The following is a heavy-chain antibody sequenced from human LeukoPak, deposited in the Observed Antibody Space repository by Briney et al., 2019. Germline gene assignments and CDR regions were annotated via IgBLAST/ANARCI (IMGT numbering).Heavy chain of an antibody. CDR2: ISGSGGST. CDR1: GFTFNSYA. CDR3: AKAVPRYCSSTSCYFDY. D-gene: IGHD2-2*01. Sequence: GGSLRLSCAASGFTFNSYAMSWVRQAPGKGLEWVSAISGSGGSTYYADSVKGRFTISRDNSKNTLYLQMNSLRAEDTAVYYCAKAVPRYCSSTSCYFDYWGQGTLVTVSS. J-gene: IGHJ4*02. V-gene: IGHV3-23*01.